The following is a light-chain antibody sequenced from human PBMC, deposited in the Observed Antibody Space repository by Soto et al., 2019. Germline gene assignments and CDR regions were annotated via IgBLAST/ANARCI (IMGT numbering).Light chain of an antibody. Sequence: IQLTQSPSSLAASVGDRVTITCRASQGVSSYLAWYQQIPGKAPKLLISAASTLQSGVPSRFSGSGSGTDFTLTISSLQPEDFASYYCQQLNDYPITVGQGTRLEIK. V-gene: IGKV1-9*01. CDR2: AAS. J-gene: IGKJ5*01. CDR3: QQLNDYPIT. CDR1: QGVSSY.